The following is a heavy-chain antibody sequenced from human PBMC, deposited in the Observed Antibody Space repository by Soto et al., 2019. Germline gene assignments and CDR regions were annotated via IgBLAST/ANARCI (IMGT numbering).Heavy chain of an antibody. CDR2: INPNTGGT. CDR1: GYTFTRYS. D-gene: IGHD1-1*01. V-gene: IGHV1-2*02. Sequence: QVQLVQSGAEVKKPGASVKVSCRASGYTFTRYSVHWVRQAPGQGLEWMGWINPNTGGTRFAPKFEGRVTLTTDPSVRTVYMEVRSLRSDDTAVFYCSAYFDDLQEASFWGQGTLVTVTS. J-gene: IGHJ1*01. CDR3: SAYFDDLQEASF.